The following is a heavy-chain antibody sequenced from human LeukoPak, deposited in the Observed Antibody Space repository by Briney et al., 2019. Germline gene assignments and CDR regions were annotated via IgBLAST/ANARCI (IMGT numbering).Heavy chain of an antibody. CDR2: IYYSGST. J-gene: IGHJ3*02. CDR1: GDSISSSSYY. D-gene: IGHD3-22*01. V-gene: IGHV4-39*01. CDR3: ARVNDGDYFDSSGYPGAFDI. Sequence: SETLSLTCTVSGDSISSSSYYWGWIRQPPGKGLEWIGNIYYSGSTYYNPSLKSRVTISVDTSKNQFSLKLSSVTAADTAVYYCARVNDGDYFDSSGYPGAFDIWGQGTMVTVSS.